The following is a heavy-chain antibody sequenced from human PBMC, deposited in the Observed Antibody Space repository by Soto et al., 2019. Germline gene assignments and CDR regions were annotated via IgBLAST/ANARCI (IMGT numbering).Heavy chain of an antibody. CDR1: GGSISDGYY. J-gene: IGHJ5*02. D-gene: IGHD3-22*01. Sequence: PSETLSLTCTVSGGSISDGYYCSWIRQHPGKGLEWIGSISDSGSTSYNPSLKSRLTISVDTSKNQFSLNLRSVTAADTAVYYCARRDRSGFSYWLDTRGQGTLITFSS. V-gene: IGHV4-31*03. CDR2: ISDSGST. CDR3: ARRDRSGFSYWLDT.